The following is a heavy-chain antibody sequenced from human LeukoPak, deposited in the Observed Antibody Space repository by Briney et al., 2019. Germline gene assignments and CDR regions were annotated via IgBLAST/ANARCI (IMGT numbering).Heavy chain of an antibody. D-gene: IGHD6-19*01. J-gene: IGHJ5*02. V-gene: IGHV6-1*01. CDR1: GYSVSSNSAA. CDR2: TYYRSKWYN. Sequence: SQTVSLTCAISGYSVSSNSAAWNWIRQSPSRGLEWLGRTYYRSKWYNDYAVSVKSRITINPDTSKNQFSLQLNSVTPEDTAVYYSARAQQWLAGFDPWGQGTLVTVSS. CDR3: ARAQQWLAGFDP.